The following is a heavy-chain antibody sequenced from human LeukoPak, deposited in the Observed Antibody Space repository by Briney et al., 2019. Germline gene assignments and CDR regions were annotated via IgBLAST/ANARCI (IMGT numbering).Heavy chain of an antibody. CDR3: ARESYYYGSGSYYPFDY. CDR2: MNPNSGNT. Sequence: ASAKVSCKASGYTFTSYDINWVRQATGQGLEWMGWMNPNSGNTGYAQKFQGRVTMTRNTSISTAYMELSSLRSEDTAVYYCARESYYYGSGSYYPFDYWGQGTLVTVSS. D-gene: IGHD3-10*01. J-gene: IGHJ4*02. CDR1: GYTFTSYD. V-gene: IGHV1-8*01.